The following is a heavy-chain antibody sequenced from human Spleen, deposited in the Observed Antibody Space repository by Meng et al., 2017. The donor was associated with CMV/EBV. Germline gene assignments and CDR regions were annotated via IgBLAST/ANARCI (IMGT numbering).Heavy chain of an antibody. D-gene: IGHD3-22*01. V-gene: IGHV4-39*07. J-gene: IGHJ5*01. Sequence: SETLSLTCTVSGGSISGTSYYWGCIRQPPGKGLEWIGSIHYSGSTYYNPSLKSRVTISLDTSKNQFSLRLSSVTAADTAVYYCARDGSHYYYDTSGPHWFDFWGQGNMVTVSS. CDR3: ARDGSHYYYDTSGPHWFDF. CDR2: IHYSGST. CDR1: GGSISGTSYY.